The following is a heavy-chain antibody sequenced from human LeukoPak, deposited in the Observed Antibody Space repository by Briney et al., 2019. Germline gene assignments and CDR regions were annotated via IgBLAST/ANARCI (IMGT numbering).Heavy chain of an antibody. V-gene: IGHV3-49*04. CDR1: GFTFGDYA. J-gene: IGHJ4*02. D-gene: IGHD2-2*01. Sequence: GGSLRLSCTASGFTFGDYATSWVRQAPGKGLEWVGFIRSKAYGGTTEYAASVKGRFTISRDDSKSIAYLQMNSLKTEDTAVYYCTSQDIVVVPAALRIDYWGQGTLVTVSS. CDR2: IRSKAYGGTT. CDR3: TSQDIVVVPAALRIDY.